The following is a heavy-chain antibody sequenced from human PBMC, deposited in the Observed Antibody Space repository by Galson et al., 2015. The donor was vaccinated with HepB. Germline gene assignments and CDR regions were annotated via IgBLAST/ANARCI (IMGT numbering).Heavy chain of an antibody. CDR1: GFTVSSNY. V-gene: IGHV3-66*01. CDR3: TRDLGPGYSSGWYGGYYGMDV. D-gene: IGHD6-19*01. J-gene: IGHJ6*02. CDR2: IYSGGST. Sequence: SLRLSCAASGFTVSSNYMSWVRQAPGKGLEWVSVIYSGGSTYYADSVKGRFTISRDNSKNTLYLQMNSLRAEDTAVYYCTRDLGPGYSSGWYGGYYGMDVWGQGTTVTVSS.